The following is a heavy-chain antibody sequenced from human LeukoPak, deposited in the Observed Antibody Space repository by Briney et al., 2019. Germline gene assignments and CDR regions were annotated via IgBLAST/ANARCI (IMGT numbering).Heavy chain of an antibody. CDR1: GFTFSSYA. J-gene: IGHJ4*02. D-gene: IGHD2-15*01. CDR2: ISGSGGST. CDR3: AKEYGYCSGGSCYTFDY. V-gene: IGHV3-23*01. Sequence: PGGSLRLSCAASGFTFSSYAMSWVRQAPGKGLEWVSAISGSGGSTYYADSVKGRFTISRDNSKNTLYLQMNSLRAEDTAVYYCAKEYGYCSGGSCYTFDYWGQGTLVTVSS.